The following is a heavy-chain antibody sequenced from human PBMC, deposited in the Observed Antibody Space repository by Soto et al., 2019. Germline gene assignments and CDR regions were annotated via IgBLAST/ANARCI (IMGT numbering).Heavy chain of an antibody. V-gene: IGHV3-7*04. CDR1: ESTVSRVW. J-gene: IGHJ4*02. D-gene: IGHD1-26*01. CDR3: SGGVGDAF. Sequence: EVHLVESGGGLVQTGGSLRLSCAIFESTVSRVWMNWGRKAPGKGLEWVAHINQVGSEKYYVDSAKGRFTISRDNAKKSLYLQYNTLGPADTATYYCSGGVGDAFWGQGTLVTVSS. CDR2: INQVGSEK.